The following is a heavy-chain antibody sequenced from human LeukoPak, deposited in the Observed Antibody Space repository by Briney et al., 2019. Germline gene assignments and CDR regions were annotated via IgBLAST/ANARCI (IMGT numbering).Heavy chain of an antibody. D-gene: IGHD3-10*01. Sequence: ASMKVSCKASGYTFTSYYIHWVRRAPGQGLEWMGVVNPSVGSTTYAQKFQGRVTVTRDTSTSTVYMEMSTLGSEDTAVYYCARVSGVGLYGSGSYSPSPFDYWGQGTLVTVSS. CDR2: VNPSVGST. J-gene: IGHJ4*02. V-gene: IGHV1-46*01. CDR1: GYTFTSYY. CDR3: ARVSGVGLYGSGSYSPSPFDY.